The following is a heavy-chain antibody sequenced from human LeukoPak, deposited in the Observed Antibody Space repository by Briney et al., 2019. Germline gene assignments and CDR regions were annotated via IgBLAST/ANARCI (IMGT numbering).Heavy chain of an antibody. Sequence: ASVKVSCKASGYTFTGYYMHWVRQAPGQGLEWMGWINPNSGGTNYAQKFQGRVTMTRDTSISTAYMELSRLRSDDTAVYYCARGSIVGATFDYFDYWGQGTLVTVSS. CDR1: GYTFTGYY. CDR2: INPNSGGT. CDR3: ARGSIVGATFDYFDY. D-gene: IGHD1-26*01. V-gene: IGHV1-2*02. J-gene: IGHJ4*02.